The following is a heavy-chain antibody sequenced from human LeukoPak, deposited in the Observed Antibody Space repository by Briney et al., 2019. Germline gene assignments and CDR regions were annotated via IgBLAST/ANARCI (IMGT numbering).Heavy chain of an antibody. CDR2: IYYSGST. J-gene: IGHJ5*02. CDR3: ARHKADTFEEGDWFDP. CDR1: GGSISSSSYY. V-gene: IGHV4-39*01. Sequence: SETLSLTCTVSGGSISSSSYYWGWIRQPPGTRLEWIGSIYYSGSTYYNPSLKSRVTISVDTSKNQFSLKLSSVTAADTAVYYCARHKADTFEEGDWFDPWGQGTLVTVSS. D-gene: IGHD2-15*01.